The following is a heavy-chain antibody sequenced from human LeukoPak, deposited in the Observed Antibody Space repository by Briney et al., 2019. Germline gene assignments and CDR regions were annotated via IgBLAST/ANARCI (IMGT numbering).Heavy chain of an antibody. CDR3: ARGPKWTGSYYYFDY. CDR1: GYTLPSYD. CDR2: MNPNSGNT. J-gene: IGHJ4*02. Sequence: ASLKVSCKTSGYTLPSYDINWVRQATGQGLEWMGWMNPNSGNTGYTQKFQGRVTISRNTSITTAYMELSSLRSEDTAVYYCARGPKWTGSYYYFDYWGQGTLVTVSS. D-gene: IGHD1-26*01. V-gene: IGHV1-8*01.